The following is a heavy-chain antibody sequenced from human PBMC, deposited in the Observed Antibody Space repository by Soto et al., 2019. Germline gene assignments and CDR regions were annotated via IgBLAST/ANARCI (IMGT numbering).Heavy chain of an antibody. V-gene: IGHV4-34*01. D-gene: IGHD3-22*01. CDR2: INHSGST. Sequence: SETLCLTCAVQGGSFSGYIWTWIRQPPGKGLQWIGQINHSGSTYYNPSLKSRVTISLYPSNDQFSLELDSVTAEDTAVYYCARGDGDYYDGNGYLGRHWGQGTLVTVSS. CDR1: GGSFSGYI. CDR3: ARGDGDYYDGNGYLGRH. J-gene: IGHJ4*02.